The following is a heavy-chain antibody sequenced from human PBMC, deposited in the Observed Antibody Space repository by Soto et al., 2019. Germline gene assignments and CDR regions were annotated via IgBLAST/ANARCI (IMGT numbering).Heavy chain of an antibody. V-gene: IGHV1-69*13. CDR2: IIPIFGTA. D-gene: IGHD3-9*01. CDR1: GGTFSSYA. CDR3: ARSHYDILTGHFDY. Sequence: ASVKVSCKASGGTFSSYAISWVRQAPGQGLEWMGGIIPIFGTANYAQKFQGRVTITADESTSTAYMELSSLRSEDTAVYYCARSHYDILTGHFDYWGQGTLVTVSS. J-gene: IGHJ4*02.